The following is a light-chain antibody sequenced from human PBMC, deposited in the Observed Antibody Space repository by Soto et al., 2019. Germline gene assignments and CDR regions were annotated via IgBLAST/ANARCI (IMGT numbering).Light chain of an antibody. CDR3: SSYTSSRIRV. V-gene: IGLV2-14*01. Sequence: QSALTQPASVSGSPGQSITISCTGSSSDIGAYSYVSWYQQHPGKAPKLMIYDVTNRPSGLSNRFSGSKSGSTASLTISGLQAEDEADYYCSSYTSSRIRVFGGGTKLTVL. J-gene: IGLJ3*02. CDR1: SSDIGAYSY. CDR2: DVT.